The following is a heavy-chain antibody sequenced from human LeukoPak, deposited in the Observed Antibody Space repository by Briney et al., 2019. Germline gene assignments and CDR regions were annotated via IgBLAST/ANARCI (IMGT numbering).Heavy chain of an antibody. CDR1: GFALNIFA. CDR3: AKDWIPYNRVFDCFDF. CDR2: IGGGDT. V-gene: IGHV3-23*01. J-gene: IGHJ4*02. D-gene: IGHD2-21*01. Sequence: SGGSLRLSCATSGFALNIFAMTWVRQAPGKGLEWVSTIGGGDTYYSGSVKGRFTISRDDSKNTVYLQMNSLRAEDTAVYYCAKDWIPYNRVFDCFDFWGQGTLVTVSS.